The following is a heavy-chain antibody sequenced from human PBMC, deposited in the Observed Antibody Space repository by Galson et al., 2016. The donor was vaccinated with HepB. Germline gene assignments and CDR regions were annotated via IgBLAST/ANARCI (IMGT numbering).Heavy chain of an antibody. CDR1: GDSVSSNSAT. Sequence: CAISGDSVSSNSATWNWIRQSPSRGLEWLGRTYYRSKWYNDYALSVKSRITINPDTSKNQFSLQLNSVTPEDKAVCYCARVRSGYSGYANPHYYGMDVWGQGTTVTVSS. V-gene: IGHV6-1*01. D-gene: IGHD5-12*01. CDR2: TYYRSKWYN. J-gene: IGHJ6*02. CDR3: ARVRSGYSGYANPHYYGMDV.